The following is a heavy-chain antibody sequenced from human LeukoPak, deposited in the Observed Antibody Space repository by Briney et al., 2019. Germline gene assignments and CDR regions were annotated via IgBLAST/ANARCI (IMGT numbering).Heavy chain of an antibody. Sequence: GGSLRLSCAASGFTFGSYIMNWVRQAPGKGLEWVSYISSSGSTIYYSDSVKGRFTISRDSAKNSLCLQMNSLRDEDTAVYYCARDLTFSYWGQGTLVTVSS. CDR1: GFTFGSYI. CDR2: ISSSGSTI. J-gene: IGHJ4*02. CDR3: ARDLTFSY. D-gene: IGHD2/OR15-2a*01. V-gene: IGHV3-48*02.